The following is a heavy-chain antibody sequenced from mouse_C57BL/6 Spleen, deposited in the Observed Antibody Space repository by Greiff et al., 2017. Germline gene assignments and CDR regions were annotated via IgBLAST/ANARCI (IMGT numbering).Heavy chain of an antibody. V-gene: IGHV1-80*01. CDR3: ARPRSYAMDY. J-gene: IGHJ4*01. D-gene: IGHD3-1*01. CDR2: IYPGDGDT. CDR1: GYAFSSYW. Sequence: QVQLKESGAELVKPGASVKISCKASGYAFSSYWLHWVKQRPGKGLEWIGQIYPGDGDTNYNGQFKGKATLTADKSSSTAYMQLSSLTSEDSAVYFCARPRSYAMDYWGQGTSVTVSS.